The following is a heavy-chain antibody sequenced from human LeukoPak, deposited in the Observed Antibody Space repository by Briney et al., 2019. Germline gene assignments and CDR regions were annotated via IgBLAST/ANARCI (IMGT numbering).Heavy chain of an antibody. CDR1: GFTFGSYA. V-gene: IGHV3-23*01. D-gene: IGHD3-10*01. CDR3: ASLYGSGSYTLDY. J-gene: IGHJ4*02. Sequence: GGSLRLSCAASGFTFGSYAMGWVRQAPGKGLEWVSAISSSGASKYYADSVKGRFTISRDNSKNTLYLQMNSLRAEDTAVYYCASLYGSGSYTLDYWGQGTLVTVSS. CDR2: ISSSGASK.